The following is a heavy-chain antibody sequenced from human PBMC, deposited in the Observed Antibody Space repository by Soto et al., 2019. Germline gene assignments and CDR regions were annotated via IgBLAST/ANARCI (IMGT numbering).Heavy chain of an antibody. J-gene: IGHJ4*02. V-gene: IGHV3-13*01. Sequence: EVQLVESGGGLVQPGGSLRLSCAASGFTFSSYDMHWVRQATGKGLEWVSAIGTAGDTYYPGSVKGRFTISRENAKNSLYLQMNSLRAGDTAVYYCARAVLSADGDYFDYWGQGTLVTVSS. CDR1: GFTFSSYD. CDR2: IGTAGDT. D-gene: IGHD3-10*01. CDR3: ARAVLSADGDYFDY.